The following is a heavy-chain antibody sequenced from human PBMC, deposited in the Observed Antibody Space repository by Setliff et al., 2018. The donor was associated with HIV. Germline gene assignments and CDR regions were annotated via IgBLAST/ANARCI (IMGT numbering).Heavy chain of an antibody. CDR3: ARYVSDWFYIDS. CDR2: IYYSGNT. V-gene: IGHV4-59*01. Sequence: SETLSLTCTVSGGSITGYYWSWIRQPPGKGLEWIGWIYYSGNTRYNPSLKSRVTISLDTSKNRFSLQLTSATAADTAVYYCARYVSDWFYIDSWGQGTLVTVSS. J-gene: IGHJ4*02. D-gene: IGHD3-9*01. CDR1: GGSITGYY.